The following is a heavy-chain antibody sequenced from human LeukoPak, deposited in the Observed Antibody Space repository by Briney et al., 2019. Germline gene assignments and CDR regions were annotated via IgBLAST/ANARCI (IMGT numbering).Heavy chain of an antibody. J-gene: IGHJ3*02. CDR2: INSDGSST. Sequence: GGSLRLSRAASGFTFSSYWMHWVRQAPGKGLVWVSRINSDGSSTSYADSVKGRFTISRDNAKNTLYLQMNSLRAEDTAVYYRARDTILYSSGSPAFDIWGQGTMVTVSS. CDR3: ARDTILYSSGSPAFDI. CDR1: GFTFSSYW. D-gene: IGHD6-19*01. V-gene: IGHV3-74*01.